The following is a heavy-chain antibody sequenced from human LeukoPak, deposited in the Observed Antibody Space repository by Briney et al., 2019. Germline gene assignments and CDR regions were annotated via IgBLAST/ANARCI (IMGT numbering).Heavy chain of an antibody. Sequence: GASVKVSCKASGYTFTSYDINWVRQATGQGLEWMGWMNPNSGNTGYAQKLQGRVTMTTDTSTSTAYMELRSLRSDDTAVYYCARGGSGSSFDYWGQGTLVTVSS. CDR3: ARGGSGSSFDY. CDR2: MNPNSGNT. D-gene: IGHD3-10*01. J-gene: IGHJ4*02. V-gene: IGHV1-8*01. CDR1: GYTFTSYD.